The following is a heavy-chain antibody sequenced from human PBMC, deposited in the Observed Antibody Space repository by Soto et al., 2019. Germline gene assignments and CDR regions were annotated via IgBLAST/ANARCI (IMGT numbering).Heavy chain of an antibody. V-gene: IGHV4-39*01. CDR2: AYYEGTI. CDR3: ARLPLVRGVPA. Sequence: QLHLQESGPGRVKPSETLSLTCSVSGGSISTSGSYWGWVRQAPEKGLEWIGSAYYEGTINYNPSLKRRVAISVDTSKNQFSLKLTSVTAADTAVYYCARLPLVRGVPAWGQGTLVTVSS. CDR1: GGSISTSGSY. J-gene: IGHJ5*02. D-gene: IGHD3-10*01.